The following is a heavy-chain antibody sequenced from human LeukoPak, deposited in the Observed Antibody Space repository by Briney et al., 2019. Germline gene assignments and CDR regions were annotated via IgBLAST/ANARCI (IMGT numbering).Heavy chain of an antibody. Sequence: SETLSLTCAVYGGSFSVYYWGWIRQPPGNGLGWIGEINQSGTPNYNTSLKSRVPISVDTSKKQFTLKLSSLTAANTPGYSCARGLYSGSYHLWGQGTLVTVSS. CDR1: GGSFSVYY. CDR3: ARGLYSGSYHL. J-gene: IGHJ5*02. CDR2: INQSGTP. D-gene: IGHD1-26*01. V-gene: IGHV4-34*01.